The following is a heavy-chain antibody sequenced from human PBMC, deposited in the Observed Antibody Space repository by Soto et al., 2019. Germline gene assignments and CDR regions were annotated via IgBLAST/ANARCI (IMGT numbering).Heavy chain of an antibody. D-gene: IGHD6-19*01. CDR2: INHSGST. CDR3: ARAAPEADYYYGMDV. V-gene: IGHV4-34*01. J-gene: IGHJ6*02. Sequence: QVQLQQWGAGLLKPSETLSLTCAVYGGPFSGYYWSWIRQPPGKGLEWIGEINHSGSTNYNPSLKSRVTISVDTSKNQFPLTLSSVTAADTAVYYCARAAPEADYYYGMDVWGQGTTVTVSS. CDR1: GGPFSGYY.